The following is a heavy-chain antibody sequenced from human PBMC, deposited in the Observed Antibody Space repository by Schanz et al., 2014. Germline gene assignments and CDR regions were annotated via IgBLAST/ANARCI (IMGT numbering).Heavy chain of an antibody. CDR3: ARGIPYCSSTSCSGLDAYDV. CDR2: INPSGGST. CDR1: GYTFTSYG. Sequence: QVQLVQSGAEVKKPGASVKVSCKASGYTFTSYGITWVRQAPGQGLEWMGIINPSGGSTSYAQKFQGRVTMTRDTSTSTVYMELSSLRSEDTAVYYCARGIPYCSSTSCSGLDAYDVWGQGTLVTVSS. D-gene: IGHD2-2*01. J-gene: IGHJ3*01. V-gene: IGHV1-46*01.